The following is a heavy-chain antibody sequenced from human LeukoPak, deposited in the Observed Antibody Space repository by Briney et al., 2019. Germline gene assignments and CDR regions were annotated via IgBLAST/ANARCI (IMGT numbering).Heavy chain of an antibody. J-gene: IGHJ4*02. CDR3: ARGHYYDSRGDLDVGIF. D-gene: IGHD3-22*01. CDR2: INPNSGGT. CDR1: GYTFTGCY. V-gene: IGHV1-2*06. Sequence: GASVKVSCKASGYTFTGCYIHWVRQAPGQGLEWMGRINPNSGGTNYAQKFQGRVTMTRDTSISTAYMELSRLRSDDTAVYYCARGHYYDSRGDLDVGIFWGQGTLVTVSS.